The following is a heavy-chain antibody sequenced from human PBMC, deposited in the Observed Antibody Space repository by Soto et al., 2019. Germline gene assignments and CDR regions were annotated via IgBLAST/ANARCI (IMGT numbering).Heavy chain of an antibody. J-gene: IGHJ3*02. Sequence: QVQLQQWGAGLLKPSETLSLTCAVYGGSFSGYYWSWIRQPPGKGLEWIGEINHSGSTNYNPPLKSRVTISVDTSKNQFSRKLSSVTAADTAVYYCARGVNSSSPLWWGDAFDIWGQGTMVTVSS. CDR3: ARGVNSSSPLWWGDAFDI. V-gene: IGHV4-34*01. CDR1: GGSFSGYY. D-gene: IGHD6-6*01. CDR2: INHSGST.